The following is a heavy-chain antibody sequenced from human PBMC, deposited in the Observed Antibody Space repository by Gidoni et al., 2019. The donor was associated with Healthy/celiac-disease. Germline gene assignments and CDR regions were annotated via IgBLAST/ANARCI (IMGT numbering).Heavy chain of an antibody. J-gene: IGHJ4*02. CDR2: IRSKAYGGTT. CDR3: TRVWQATVTTPLYYFDY. CDR1: GFTFGDYA. V-gene: IGHV3-49*04. D-gene: IGHD4-17*01. Sequence: QPGRSLRLSCTASGFTFGDYAMSWVRQAPGKGLEWVGFIRSKAYGGTTEYAASVKGRFTISRDDSKSIAYLQMNSLKTEDTAVYYCTRVWQATVTTPLYYFDYWGQGTLVTVSS.